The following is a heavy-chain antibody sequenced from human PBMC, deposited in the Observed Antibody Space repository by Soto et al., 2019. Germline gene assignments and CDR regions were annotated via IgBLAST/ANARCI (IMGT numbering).Heavy chain of an antibody. Sequence: GGSLRLSCAASGFTFSSYGMHWVRQAPGKGLEWVAVIWYDGSNKYYADSVKGRFTISRDNSKNTLYLQMNSLRAEDTAVYYCARGQWLVRPYYYYGMDVWGQGTTVTVSS. J-gene: IGHJ6*02. CDR1: GFTFSSYG. CDR2: IWYDGSNK. CDR3: ARGQWLVRPYYYYGMDV. D-gene: IGHD6-19*01. V-gene: IGHV3-33*01.